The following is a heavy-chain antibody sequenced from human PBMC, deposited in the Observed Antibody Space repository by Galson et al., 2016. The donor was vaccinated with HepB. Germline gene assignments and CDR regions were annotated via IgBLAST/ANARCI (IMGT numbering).Heavy chain of an antibody. Sequence: SVKVSCKASGDTFSNYAISWVRQAPGQGLEWMGGIIPIFDTAVCAQRFQGRVTITADESTSTAYMELSSLTSADTAVYYCARDSSSSLVTSWFDPWGQGTLVTVSS. D-gene: IGHD6-6*01. CDR3: ARDSSSSLVTSWFDP. CDR2: IIPIFDTA. V-gene: IGHV1-69*13. J-gene: IGHJ5*02. CDR1: GDTFSNYA.